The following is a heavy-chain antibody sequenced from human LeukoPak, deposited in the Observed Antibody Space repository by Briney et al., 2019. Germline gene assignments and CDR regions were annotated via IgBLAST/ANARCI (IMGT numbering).Heavy chain of an antibody. V-gene: IGHV1-46*01. CDR3: ARGDDHYYYALDV. CDR1: GDTFTNYF. Sequence: ASVKVSCKASGDTFTNYFVHWVRKAPGQGPEWMGLIHTSGGSTTYAQKFQGRVTMTGDTSTSTVYMELSSLRSEDTAVYYCARGDDHYYYALDVWGQGTTVAVSS. CDR2: IHTSGGST. J-gene: IGHJ6*02. D-gene: IGHD5-24*01.